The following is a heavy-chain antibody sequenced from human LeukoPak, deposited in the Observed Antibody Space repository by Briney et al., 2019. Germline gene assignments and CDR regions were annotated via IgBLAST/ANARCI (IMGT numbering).Heavy chain of an antibody. Sequence: QPGGSLRLSCAGSGFTFSSYWMSWVRQAPGKGPEWVAYIRQDGNEKYYVDSVKGRFTISRDNAKKSLYLQMNSLRAEDTAVYYCATQPAAADVDYWGQGTLVTVSS. D-gene: IGHD2-2*01. CDR1: GFTFSSYW. V-gene: IGHV3-7*03. CDR3: ATQPAAADVDY. J-gene: IGHJ4*02. CDR2: IRQDGNEK.